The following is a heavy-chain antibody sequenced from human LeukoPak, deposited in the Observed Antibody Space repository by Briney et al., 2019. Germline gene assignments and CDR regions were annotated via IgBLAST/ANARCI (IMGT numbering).Heavy chain of an antibody. D-gene: IGHD3-9*01. J-gene: IGHJ6*02. CDR2: IYYSGST. CDR3: ATERELRYFELSPGASGMDV. CDR1: VDSISVSSYY. Sequence: SETLSLTCTVSVDSISVSSYYWGWIRQPPGKGLEWIGSIYYSGSTYYNPSRKSRVTISVDTSKNQFSLKLSSVTAANTAVYYCATERELRYFELSPGASGMDVWGQGTTVTVSS. V-gene: IGHV4-39*01.